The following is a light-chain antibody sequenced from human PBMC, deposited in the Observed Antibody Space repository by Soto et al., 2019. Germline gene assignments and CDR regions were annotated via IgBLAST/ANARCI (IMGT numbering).Light chain of an antibody. Sequence: QSVLTQPRSVSGSPGQSVTISCTGTSSDVGGYNYVSWYQQHPAKAPKLMIYDVSKRPSGVPDRFSGSKSGNTASLTISGLQAEDEADYYCCSYAGSYTLVVFGGGTKLTVL. CDR1: SSDVGGYNY. V-gene: IGLV2-11*01. J-gene: IGLJ2*01. CDR2: DVS. CDR3: CSYAGSYTLVV.